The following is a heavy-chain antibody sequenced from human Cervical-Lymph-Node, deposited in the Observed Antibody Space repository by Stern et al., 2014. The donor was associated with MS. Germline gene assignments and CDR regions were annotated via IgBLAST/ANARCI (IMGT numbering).Heavy chain of an antibody. Sequence: EVQLVESGGGFVQPWGPLCLSCATSGVTFSSDAMGWVRHAPGTGLGWGSALSASGRGTHFAAPVQDRLIVFTDNSNQQEHLQMNSLGVDDTAVYYCVRGSSYDDASYDCWGQGTLVIVSS. D-gene: IGHD6-6*01. V-gene: IGHV3-23*04. CDR3: VRGSSYDDASYDC. J-gene: IGHJ4*01. CDR1: GVTFSSDA. CDR2: LSASGRGT.